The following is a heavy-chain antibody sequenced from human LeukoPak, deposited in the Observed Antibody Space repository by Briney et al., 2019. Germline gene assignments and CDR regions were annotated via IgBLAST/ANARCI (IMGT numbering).Heavy chain of an antibody. J-gene: IGHJ5*02. CDR3: ARNPKVRRNYGRWFDP. Sequence: KPSGTLSLTCAVYGGSFSGYYWSWIRQPPGKGLEWIGEINHSGSTNYNPSLKSRVTISVDTSKNQFSLKLSSVTAADTAVYYCARNPKVRRNYGRWFDPWGQGTLVTVSS. D-gene: IGHD1-7*01. CDR1: GGSFSGYY. V-gene: IGHV4-34*01. CDR2: INHSGST.